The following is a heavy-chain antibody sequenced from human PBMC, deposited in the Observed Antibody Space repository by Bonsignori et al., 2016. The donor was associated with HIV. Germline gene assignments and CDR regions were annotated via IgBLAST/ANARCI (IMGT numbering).Heavy chain of an antibody. CDR3: ARHLGYCSSTSCRGAFDI. J-gene: IGHJ3*02. Sequence: VRQMPGKGLEWMGIIYPGDSDTRYSPSFQGQVTISADKSISTAYLQWSSLKASDTAMYYCARHLGYCSSTSCRGAFDIWGQGTMVTVSS. CDR2: IYPGDSDT. D-gene: IGHD2-2*01. V-gene: IGHV5-51*01.